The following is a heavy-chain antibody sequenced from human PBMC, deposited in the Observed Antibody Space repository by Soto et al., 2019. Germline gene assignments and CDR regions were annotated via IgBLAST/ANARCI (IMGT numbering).Heavy chain of an antibody. J-gene: IGHJ4*02. CDR1: GFTVSSNY. CDR3: ARGIKDDSSGYYY. Sequence: GGSLRLSCAASGFTVSSNYMSWVRQAPGKGLEWVSVIYSGGSTYYADSVKGRFTISRDNSKNTLYLQMNSLRAEDTAVYYCARGIKDDSSGYYYWGQGTLVTVSS. D-gene: IGHD3-22*01. CDR2: IYSGGST. V-gene: IGHV3-53*01.